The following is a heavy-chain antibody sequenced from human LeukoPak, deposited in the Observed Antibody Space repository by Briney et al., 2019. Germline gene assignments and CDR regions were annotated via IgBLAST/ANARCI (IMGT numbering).Heavy chain of an antibody. J-gene: IGHJ4*02. CDR2: INAGNGNT. CDR3: ATHPEGYCSSTSCYTRAY. D-gene: IGHD2-2*02. V-gene: IGHV1-3*01. CDR1: GYTFTSYA. Sequence: ASVKVSCKASGYTFTSYAMHWVRQAPGQRLEWMGWINAGNGNTKYSQKFQGRVTMTEDTSTDTAYMELSSLRSEDTAVYYCATHPEGYCSSTSCYTRAYWGQGTLVTVSS.